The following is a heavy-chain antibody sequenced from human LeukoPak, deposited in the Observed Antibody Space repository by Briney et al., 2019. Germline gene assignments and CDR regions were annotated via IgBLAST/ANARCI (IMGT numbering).Heavy chain of an antibody. D-gene: IGHD1-26*01. J-gene: IGHJ4*02. CDR3: ARQGWELLRPYFDY. CDR2: IYYSGST. V-gene: IGHV4-59*08. CDR1: GGSISSYY. Sequence: KSSETLSLTCSVSGGSISSYYWSWIRQPPGKGLEWIGYIYYSGSTNYNPSLKSRVTISVDTSKNQFSLKLSSVTAADTAVYYCARQGWELLRPYFDYWGQEPLVTVSS.